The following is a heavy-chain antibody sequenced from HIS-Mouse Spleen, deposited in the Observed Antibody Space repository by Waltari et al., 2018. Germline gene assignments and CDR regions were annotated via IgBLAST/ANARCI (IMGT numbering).Heavy chain of an antibody. CDR1: GGSFSGYY. V-gene: IGHV4-34*01. Sequence: QVQLQQWGAGLLKPSETLSLTCAVYGGSFSGYYWSWIRQPPGKGLEWMGGINHSGSTSYNPSLKSRVTISVDTSKNQFSLKLSSVTAADTAVYYCARGLAARFDYWGQGTLVTVSS. CDR3: ARGLAARFDY. J-gene: IGHJ4*02. D-gene: IGHD6-6*01. CDR2: INHSGST.